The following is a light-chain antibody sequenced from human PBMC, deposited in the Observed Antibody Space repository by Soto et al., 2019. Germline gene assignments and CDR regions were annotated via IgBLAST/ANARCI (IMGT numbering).Light chain of an antibody. CDR1: QDISNY. V-gene: IGKV1-33*01. Sequence: DIQMTQSPSSLSASVGDRVTITCRASQDISNYLNWYQQRPGKAPKLLIYDASNLERGVPSRFSGTRSGTHFTFAITSLQPEDVATYYCQQSDSLPITF. CDR3: QQSDSLPIT. J-gene: IGKJ5*01. CDR2: DAS.